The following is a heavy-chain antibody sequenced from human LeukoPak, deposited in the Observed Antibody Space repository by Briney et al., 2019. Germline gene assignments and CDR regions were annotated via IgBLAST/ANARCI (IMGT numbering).Heavy chain of an antibody. V-gene: IGHV1-69*05. CDR3: ASRGSYGVWYFDY. J-gene: IGHJ4*02. CDR1: GGTFSSYA. Sequence: SVKVSCKASGGTFSSYAISWVRQAPGQGLEWMGGIIPIFGTANYAQKFQGRVTITTDESTSTAYMELSSLRSEDTAVYYCASRGSYGVWYFDYWGQGTLVTVSS. CDR2: IIPIFGTA. D-gene: IGHD1-26*01.